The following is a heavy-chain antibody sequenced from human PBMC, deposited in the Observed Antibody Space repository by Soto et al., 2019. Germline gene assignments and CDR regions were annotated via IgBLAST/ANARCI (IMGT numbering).Heavy chain of an antibody. J-gene: IGHJ4*02. Sequence: QVQLVQSGAEVKKPGSSVKVSCEASGGTFSSYTISWVRQAPGQGLEWMGRIIPILGIANYAQKFQGRVTITADKSTSTAYMELSSLRSEDTAVYYCARGGSGYPTLFDYWGQGTLVTVSS. CDR2: IIPILGIA. V-gene: IGHV1-69*02. CDR1: GGTFSSYT. CDR3: ARGGSGYPTLFDY. D-gene: IGHD3-3*01.